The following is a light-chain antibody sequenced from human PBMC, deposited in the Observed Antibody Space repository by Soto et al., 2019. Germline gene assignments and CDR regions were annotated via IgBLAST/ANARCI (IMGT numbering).Light chain of an antibody. J-gene: IGKJ2*01. Sequence: EIVLTQFPGTLSLSPGERATLSCRASQSVSNSYLAWYLQKPGQAPRLLIYGASLRATGIPDRFSGSGSGTDFTLALSRLEPEDFAVYYCQQYGSSPYTFGQGTKLEIK. CDR1: QSVSNSY. CDR2: GAS. V-gene: IGKV3-20*01. CDR3: QQYGSSPYT.